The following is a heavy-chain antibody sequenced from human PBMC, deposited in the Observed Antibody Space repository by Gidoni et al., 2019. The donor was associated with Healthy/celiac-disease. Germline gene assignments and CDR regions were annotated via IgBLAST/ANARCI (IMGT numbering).Heavy chain of an antibody. CDR1: GGSISSGGYY. Sequence: QVQLQESGPGLVQPSQTLSLTCTVSGGSISSGGYYWSWIRQHPGKGLEWIGYIDYSGSTYYNPSLKSRVTISVETSKNQFSLKLSSVTAADTAVYYCARGGDYVWGSYRYTQEYFQHWGQGTLVTVSS. V-gene: IGHV4-31*03. J-gene: IGHJ1*01. D-gene: IGHD3-16*02. CDR3: ARGGDYVWGSYRYTQEYFQH. CDR2: IDYSGST.